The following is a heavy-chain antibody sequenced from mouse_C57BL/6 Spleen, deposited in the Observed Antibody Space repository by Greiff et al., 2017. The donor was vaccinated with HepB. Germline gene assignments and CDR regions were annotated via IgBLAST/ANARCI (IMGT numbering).Heavy chain of an antibody. J-gene: IGHJ4*01. V-gene: IGHV5-16*01. CDR3: SRDRSDSMDY. D-gene: IGHD2-4*01. CDR2: INYDGSST. CDR1: GFTFSDYY. Sequence: EVKLEESEGGLVQPGSSMKLSCTASGFTFSDYYMDWVSQVPEKGLEWVANINYDGSSTYYLDSLKSRFIISRDNAKNILYLQMSSLTSDDTATYYCSRDRSDSMDYWGQGTSVTVSS.